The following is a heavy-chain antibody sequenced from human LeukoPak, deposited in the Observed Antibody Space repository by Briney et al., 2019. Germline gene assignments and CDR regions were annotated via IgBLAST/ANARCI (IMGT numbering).Heavy chain of an antibody. J-gene: IGHJ4*02. V-gene: IGHV1-2*04. Sequence: APVKVSCKASGYTFTGYYMHWVRQAPGQGLEWMGWINPNSGGTNYAQKFQGWVTMTRDTSISTAYMELSRLRSDDTAVYYCARENISKYYFDYWGQGTLVTVSS. CDR2: INPNSGGT. CDR3: ARENISKYYFDY. CDR1: GYTFTGYY. D-gene: IGHD2/OR15-2a*01.